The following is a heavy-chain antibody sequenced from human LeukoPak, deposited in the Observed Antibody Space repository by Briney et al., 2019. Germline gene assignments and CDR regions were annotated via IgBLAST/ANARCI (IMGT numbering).Heavy chain of an antibody. CDR3: ARAGFRVPAAIPGSAFDI. V-gene: IGHV3-30*04. D-gene: IGHD2-2*02. Sequence: GRSLRLSSAASGFTFSSYAMHWVRQAPGKGLEWVAVISYDGSNKYYADSVKGRFTISRDNSKKTLYLQMNSLRAEDTAVYYCARAGFRVPAAIPGSAFDIWGQGTMVTVSS. J-gene: IGHJ3*02. CDR2: ISYDGSNK. CDR1: GFTFSSYA.